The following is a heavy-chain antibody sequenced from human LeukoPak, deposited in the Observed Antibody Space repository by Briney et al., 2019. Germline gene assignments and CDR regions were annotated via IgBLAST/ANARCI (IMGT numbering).Heavy chain of an antibody. CDR3: ARPERPTPPLQNYYGMDV. D-gene: IGHD1-1*01. CDR1: GYTFISYG. Sequence: ASVKVSCKASGYTFISYGINWVRQAPGQGLEWMGWISAYNGNTNYAQKFQGRVTMTTDTSASTAYMELSSLRSEDTAVYYCARPERPTPPLQNYYGMDVWGQGTTVTVSS. CDR2: ISAYNGNT. V-gene: IGHV1-18*01. J-gene: IGHJ6*02.